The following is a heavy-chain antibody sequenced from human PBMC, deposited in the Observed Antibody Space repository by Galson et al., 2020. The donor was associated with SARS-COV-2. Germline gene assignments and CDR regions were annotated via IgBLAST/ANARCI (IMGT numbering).Heavy chain of an antibody. Sequence: GGSLRLSCAASGFTFSSYAMHWVRQAPGKGLEWVAVISYDGSNKYYADSVKGRFTISRDNSKNTLYLQMNSLRAEDTAVYYCASRYDFWSGYYTGSGPPIDYWGQGTLVTVSS. CDR2: ISYDGSNK. CDR1: GFTFSSYA. CDR3: ASRYDFWSGYYTGSGPPIDY. D-gene: IGHD3-3*01. J-gene: IGHJ4*02. V-gene: IGHV3-30*04.